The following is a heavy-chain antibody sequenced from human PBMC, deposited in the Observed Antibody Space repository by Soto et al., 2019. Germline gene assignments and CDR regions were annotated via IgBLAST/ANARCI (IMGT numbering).Heavy chain of an antibody. CDR3: AREEVYSSSSVGAYYYYGMDV. D-gene: IGHD6-6*01. CDR2: INPNSGGT. J-gene: IGHJ6*02. Sequence: ASVKVSCKASGYTFTGYYMHWVRQAPGQGLEWMGWINPNSGGTNYAQKFQGWVTMTRDTSISTAYMERSRLRSDDTAVYYCAREEVYSSSSVGAYYYYGMDVWGQGTTVTVSS. V-gene: IGHV1-2*04. CDR1: GYTFTGYY.